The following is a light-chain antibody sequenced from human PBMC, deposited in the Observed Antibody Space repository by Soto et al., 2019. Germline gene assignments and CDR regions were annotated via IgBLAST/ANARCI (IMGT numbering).Light chain of an antibody. CDR3: QQFHSFPIT. J-gene: IGKJ5*01. Sequence: DIQMTQSPSTLSASAGDRVTITCRASQSINRWLAWYQQKPGKAPKLLINDASSLESRVPSRFSGSGSGTEFTLTISSLQPDDFATYYCQQFHSFPITFGQGTRLDVK. CDR2: DAS. V-gene: IGKV1-5*01. CDR1: QSINRW.